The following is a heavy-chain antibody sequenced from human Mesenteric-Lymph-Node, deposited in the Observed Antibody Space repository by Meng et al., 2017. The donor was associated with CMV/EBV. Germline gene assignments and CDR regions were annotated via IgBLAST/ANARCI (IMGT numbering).Heavy chain of an antibody. CDR3: ARHAGYCSGGNCYSFPDY. J-gene: IGHJ4*02. V-gene: IGHV4-59*08. Sequence: GSIRKSYWSLIRQPPGKGLEWIGYIYYSGSTNYNPSLKSRVTISVDMSKNQFSLKLSSVTAADTAVYYCARHAGYCSGGNCYSFPDYWGQGTLVTVSS. D-gene: IGHD2-15*01. CDR1: GSIRKSY. CDR2: IYYSGST.